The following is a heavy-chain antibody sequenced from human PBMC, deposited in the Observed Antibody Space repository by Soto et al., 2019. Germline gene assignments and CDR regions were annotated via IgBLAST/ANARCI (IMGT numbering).Heavy chain of an antibody. J-gene: IGHJ4*02. CDR1: GASVSSTYW. D-gene: IGHD6-13*01. CDR3: ARYNAASGTYYFDF. CDR2: INHRGSA. Sequence: QVELQESGPGLVKPSGTLSLTCAVSGASVSSTYWWSWVRQPPGKGPEWIGEINHRGSANYNPSLKSRVTISVDISKSQFSLRLTSVTAADTAVYYCARYNAASGTYYFDFWGQGALVTASS. V-gene: IGHV4-4*02.